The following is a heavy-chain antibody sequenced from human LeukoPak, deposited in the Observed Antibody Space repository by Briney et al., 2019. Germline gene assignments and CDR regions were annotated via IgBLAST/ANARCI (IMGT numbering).Heavy chain of an antibody. D-gene: IGHD5-24*01. J-gene: IGHJ4*02. CDR1: GYTFTGYY. CDR3: TRDRGWQQFDY. CDR2: INPNSGGT. V-gene: IGHV1-2*02. Sequence: GASVKVSCKASGYTFTGYYMHWVRQAPGQGLEWMGWINPNSGGTKNAQKFQGRVTMTRDTSISTAYMELSSLRDDDTAVYYCTRDRGWQQFDYWGQGTLVTVSS.